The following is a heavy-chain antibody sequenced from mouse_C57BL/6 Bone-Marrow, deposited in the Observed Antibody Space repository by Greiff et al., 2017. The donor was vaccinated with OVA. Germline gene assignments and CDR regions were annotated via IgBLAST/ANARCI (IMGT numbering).Heavy chain of an antibody. V-gene: IGHV1-75*01. CDR2: IFPGSGST. Sequence: QVQLKQSGPELVKPGASVKISCKASGYTFTDYYINWVKQRPGQGLEWIGWIFPGSGSTYYNEKFKGKATLTVDNSSSTAYMLLSSLTSEYSAVYFCARSCSYYSKFLDYWGQGTTRTVSS. CDR3: ARSCSYYSKFLDY. D-gene: IGHD2-5*01. J-gene: IGHJ2*01. CDR1: GYTFTDYY.